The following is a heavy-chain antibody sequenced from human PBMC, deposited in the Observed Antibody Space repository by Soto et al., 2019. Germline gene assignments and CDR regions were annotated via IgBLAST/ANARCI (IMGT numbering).Heavy chain of an antibody. Sequence: EVQLLESGGGLVQPGGSLRLSCAASGFTFSSYAMSWVRQAPGKGLEWVSAISGSGGTTYYADSVKGRFTFSRDNSKNTLYLQMNSLRAEDAAVYYCATSASGWFSAFDIWGHGTMVTVSS. D-gene: IGHD6-13*01. CDR2: ISGSGGTT. V-gene: IGHV3-23*01. J-gene: IGHJ3*02. CDR1: GFTFSSYA. CDR3: ATSASGWFSAFDI.